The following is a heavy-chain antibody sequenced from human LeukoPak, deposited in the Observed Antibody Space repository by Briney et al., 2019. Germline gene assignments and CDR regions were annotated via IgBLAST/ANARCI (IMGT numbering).Heavy chain of an antibody. CDR3: ARDLGEMATNEQTRSDY. D-gene: IGHD5-24*01. J-gene: IGHJ4*02. CDR2: ISGSGGST. CDR1: GFTFSSYA. V-gene: IGHV3-23*01. Sequence: GGSLRLSCAASGFTFSSYAMSWVRQAPGKGLEWVSAISGSGGSTYYSDSVKGRFTISRDNSKNTLYLQMNSLRAEDTAVYYCARDLGEMATNEQTRSDYWGQGTLVTVSS.